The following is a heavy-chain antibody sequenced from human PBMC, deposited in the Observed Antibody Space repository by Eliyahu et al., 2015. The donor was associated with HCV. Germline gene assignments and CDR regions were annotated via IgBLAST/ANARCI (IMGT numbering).Heavy chain of an antibody. CDR3: AREGYYDDYGMDV. CDR2: INHSGSP. Sequence: QVQLQQWGAGLLKPSETLSLTCAVYGGSFSGYYWSWIRQPPGKGLEWIGEINHSGSPNYNPXLKSRVTISVDTSKNQFSLKLSSVTAADTAVYYCAREGYYDDYGMDVWGQGTTVTVSS. CDR1: GGSFSGYY. V-gene: IGHV4-34*01. J-gene: IGHJ6*02. D-gene: IGHD3-22*01.